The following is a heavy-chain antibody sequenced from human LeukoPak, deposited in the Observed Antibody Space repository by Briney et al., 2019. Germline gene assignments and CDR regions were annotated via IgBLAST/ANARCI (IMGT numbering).Heavy chain of an antibody. CDR3: TRDHSSGWYTRFDY. CDR1: GFTFGDYA. J-gene: IGHJ4*02. CDR2: IRSKAYGGTT. Sequence: GGSLRLSCTASGFTFGDYAMSWVRQAPGKGLEWVGFIRSKAYGGTTEYAASVKGRFTISRDDSKSIAYLQMNSLKTEDTAVYYCTRDHSSGWYTRFDYWGQGTLVTVSS. D-gene: IGHD6-19*01. V-gene: IGHV3-49*04.